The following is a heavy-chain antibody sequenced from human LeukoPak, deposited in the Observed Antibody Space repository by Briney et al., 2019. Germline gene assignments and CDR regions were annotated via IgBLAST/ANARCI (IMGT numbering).Heavy chain of an antibody. CDR1: GFTFTNYW. CDR3: ARKAGYYYGSGDY. J-gene: IGHJ4*02. Sequence: PGGSLRLSCAASGFTFTNYWMSWVRQAPGKGLEWVSTIGGSGASTYYADSVKGRFTISRDNSKNTLYLQMNSLRVEDTAVYYCARKAGYYYGSGDYWGQGTLVTVSS. CDR2: IGGSGAST. V-gene: IGHV3-23*01. D-gene: IGHD3-10*01.